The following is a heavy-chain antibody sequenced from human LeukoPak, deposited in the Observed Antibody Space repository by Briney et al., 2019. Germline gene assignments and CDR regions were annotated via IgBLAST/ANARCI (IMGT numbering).Heavy chain of an antibody. Sequence: SGGSLRLSCAASGFTFSSYAMHWVRQAPGKGLEWVAVISYDGSNKYYADSVKGRFTISRDNSKDTLYPQMNSLRAEDTAVYYCARGGPKVATIGFDYWGLGTLVTVSS. CDR3: ARGGPKVATIGFDY. CDR1: GFTFSSYA. CDR2: ISYDGSNK. J-gene: IGHJ4*02. D-gene: IGHD5-12*01. V-gene: IGHV3-30*01.